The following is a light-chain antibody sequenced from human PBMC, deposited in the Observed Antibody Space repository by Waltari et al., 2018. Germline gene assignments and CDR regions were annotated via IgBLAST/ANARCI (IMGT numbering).Light chain of an antibody. V-gene: IGLV3-10*01. Sequence: SYELTKPPSVSVSPGPTARITCSGPELPRYYAYWFQQRSGQAPRLVIFEDTKRPSGIPERFSGSSSGTVATLTITGAQVDDEADYYCYSSDTTGLRVFGGGTTVVVL. CDR3: YSSDTTGLRV. CDR1: ELPRYY. CDR2: EDT. J-gene: IGLJ1*01.